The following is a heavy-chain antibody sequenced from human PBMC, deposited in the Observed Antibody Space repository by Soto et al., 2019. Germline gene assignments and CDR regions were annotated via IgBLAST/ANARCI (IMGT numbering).Heavy chain of an antibody. V-gene: IGHV4-39*01. Sequence: QLQLQESGPGLVKPSETLSLTCTVSGGSISSSSYYWGWIRQPPGKGLEWIGSIYYSGSTYYNPSLKSRVTISVDTSKNQFSLKLSSVTAADTAVYYCARHHYDSSGYCDYWGQGTLVTVSS. CDR2: IYYSGST. CDR3: ARHHYDSSGYCDY. CDR1: GGSISSSSYY. J-gene: IGHJ4*02. D-gene: IGHD3-22*01.